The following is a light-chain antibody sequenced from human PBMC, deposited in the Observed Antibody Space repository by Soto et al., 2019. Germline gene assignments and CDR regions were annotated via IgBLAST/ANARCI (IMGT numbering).Light chain of an antibody. J-gene: IGLJ3*02. CDR2: EVT. V-gene: IGLV2-8*01. CDR3: SSFASSNTWV. Sequence: QSALTQPPSASGSPGQSVTISCTGTSSDVGAYIYVSWYQQHAGKAPKLVIYEVTKRPSGVPDRFSGSKSANTASLTVSGLQAEDEADYYCSSFASSNTWVFGGGTKLTVL. CDR1: SSDVGAYIY.